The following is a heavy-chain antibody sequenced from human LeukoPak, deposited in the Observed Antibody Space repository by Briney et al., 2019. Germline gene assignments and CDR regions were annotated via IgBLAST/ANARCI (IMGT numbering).Heavy chain of an antibody. CDR2: IKQDGSEK. CDR3: ASGNDHGKSRYRHFDY. D-gene: IGHD4-17*01. CDR1: GFTFSNYW. Sequence: PGGSLRLSCVVSGFTFSNYWMSWVRQAPGKGLEWVANIKQDGSEKYYVDSVKDRFTISRDNAKNSLYLQMNSLRAEDTAVYYCASGNDHGKSRYRHFDYWGQGTLVTVSS. V-gene: IGHV3-7*01. J-gene: IGHJ4*02.